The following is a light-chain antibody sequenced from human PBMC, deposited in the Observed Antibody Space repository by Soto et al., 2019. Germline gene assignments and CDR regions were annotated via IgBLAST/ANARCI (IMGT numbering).Light chain of an antibody. Sequence: IQLTQSPSSLSASVGDRVTITCRASQGIGNYLAWYQQKPGKAPKLLIYAASTLESGVPSRFSGSGSGTDFTLTISSLQPEDFATYSCQQLNSYSPRLIFGGGTTVEIK. J-gene: IGKJ4*01. V-gene: IGKV1-9*01. CDR3: QQLNSYSPRLI. CDR1: QGIGNY. CDR2: AAS.